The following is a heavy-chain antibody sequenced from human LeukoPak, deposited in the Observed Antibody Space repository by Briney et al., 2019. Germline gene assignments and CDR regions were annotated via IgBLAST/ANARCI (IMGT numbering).Heavy chain of an antibody. D-gene: IGHD2-21*01. J-gene: IGHJ4*02. CDR2: ISAYNGNT. CDR1: GYTFTSYG. Sequence: SVKVSCKASGYTFTSYGISWVRQAPGQGLEWMGWISAYNGNTNYAQKLQGRVTMTTDTSTSTAYMELRSLRSDDTAVYYCARDSYCGGDCYSGRNFDYWGQGTLVTVSS. V-gene: IGHV1-18*01. CDR3: ARDSYCGGDCYSGRNFDY.